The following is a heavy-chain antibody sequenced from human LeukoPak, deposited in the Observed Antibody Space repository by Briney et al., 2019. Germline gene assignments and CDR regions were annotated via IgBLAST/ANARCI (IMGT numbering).Heavy chain of an antibody. Sequence: SETLSLTCTVSGGSISSYYWSWIRQPPGKGLEWIGYIYYSGSTNYNPSLKSRVTISVDTSKNQFSLKLSSVTAADTAVYYCARVPNGYYYYMDVWGKGTTVTISS. J-gene: IGHJ6*03. CDR1: GGSISSYY. CDR2: IYYSGST. D-gene: IGHD1-1*01. CDR3: ARVPNGYYYYMDV. V-gene: IGHV4-59*01.